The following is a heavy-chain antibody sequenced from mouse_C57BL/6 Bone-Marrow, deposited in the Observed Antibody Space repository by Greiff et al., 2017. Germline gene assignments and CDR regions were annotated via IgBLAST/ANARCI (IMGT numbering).Heavy chain of an antibody. D-gene: IGHD1-1*01. CDR1: GFTFSDYG. CDR2: ISSGSSTI. J-gene: IGHJ4*01. V-gene: IGHV5-17*01. CDR3: ANYSRYYYAMDY. Sequence: DVKLVESGGGLVKPGGSLKLSCAASGFTFSDYGMHWVRQAPEKGLEWVAYISSGSSTIYYADTVKGRFTISRDNAKNTLFLQMTSLRSEDTAMYYCANYSRYYYAMDYWGQGTSVTVSS.